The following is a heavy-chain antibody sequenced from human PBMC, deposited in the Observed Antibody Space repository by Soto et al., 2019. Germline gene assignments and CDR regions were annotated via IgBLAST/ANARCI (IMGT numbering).Heavy chain of an antibody. D-gene: IGHD6-13*01. J-gene: IGHJ5*02. V-gene: IGHV3-23*01. CDR3: AKAPGSDWYRGFDP. CDR2: ISGSGDVT. Sequence: GSLRLSCAASGFTFSSYARNWVRQAPGKGLDWVSAISGSGDVTYYADSVKGRFTISRDNSKNTLYLQMNSLRAEDTAVYYCAKAPGSDWYRGFDPWGQGTLVTVSS. CDR1: GFTFSSYA.